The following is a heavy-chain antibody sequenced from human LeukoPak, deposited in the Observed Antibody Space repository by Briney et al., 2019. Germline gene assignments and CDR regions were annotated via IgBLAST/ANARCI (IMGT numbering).Heavy chain of an antibody. CDR2: INAGNGNT. D-gene: IGHD3-10*01. J-gene: IGHJ4*02. CDR3: ARGDMVRGVLTPQFDY. Sequence: ASVKVSCKASGYTFTSYAMHWVRQAPGQRLEWMGWINAGNGNTKYSQKFQGRVTITRDTSASTAYMELSSLRSEDTAVYYCARGDMVRGVLTPQFDYWGQGTLVTVSS. V-gene: IGHV1-3*01. CDR1: GYTFTSYA.